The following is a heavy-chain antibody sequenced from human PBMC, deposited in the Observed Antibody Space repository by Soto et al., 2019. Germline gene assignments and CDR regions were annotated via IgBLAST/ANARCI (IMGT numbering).Heavy chain of an antibody. CDR1: GGSISSTNW. CDR2: IDHSGSI. Sequence: SETLSLTCAVSGGSISSTNWWNWVRQPPGKGLEWIGEIDHSGSIYYNPSLKSRVTISVDRSKNQFSLKLSSVTAADTAVYYCARVPDHWSQGTLVTVPS. J-gene: IGHJ4*02. CDR3: ARVPDH. V-gene: IGHV4-4*02.